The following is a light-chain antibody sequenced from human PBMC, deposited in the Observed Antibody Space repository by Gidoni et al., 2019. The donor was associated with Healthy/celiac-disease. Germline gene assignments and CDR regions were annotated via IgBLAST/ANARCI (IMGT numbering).Light chain of an antibody. CDR3: QQSYSTSWT. CDR1: QHISSY. CDR2: AAA. V-gene: IGKV1-39*01. Sequence: DIQMTPSPSSLSASVGDKVTITCRASQHISSYLNWYQQKPGKAPKLLIYAAASLQSGVPSRFSGSGSGTDFTLTISSLQPEDFATYYCQQSYSTSWTFGQGTKVEIK. J-gene: IGKJ1*01.